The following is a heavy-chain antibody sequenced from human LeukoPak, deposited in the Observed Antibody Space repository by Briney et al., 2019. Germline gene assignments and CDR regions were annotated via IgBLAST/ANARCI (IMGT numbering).Heavy chain of an antibody. D-gene: IGHD3/OR15-3a*01. CDR3: ARDPPGHDFWTGSATEPRGFDY. Sequence: ASVKVSCKASGYVFTSFYIHWVRQAPGQGLEWMGIITPDGGYTRFAQKFQGRVTVTRDKSTSTVYMELSSLRSEDTAVYYCARDPPGHDFWTGSATEPRGFDYWGQGTLVTVSS. V-gene: IGHV1-46*01. J-gene: IGHJ4*02. CDR2: ITPDGGYT. CDR1: GYVFTSFY.